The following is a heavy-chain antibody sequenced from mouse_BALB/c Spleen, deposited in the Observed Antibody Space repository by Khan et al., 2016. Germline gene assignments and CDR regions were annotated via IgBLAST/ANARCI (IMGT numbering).Heavy chain of an antibody. CDR2: ISYDGSN. J-gene: IGHJ3*01. CDR1: GYSITSGYY. V-gene: IGHV3-6*02. Sequence: EVQLQESGPGLVKPSQSLSLNCSVTGYSITSGYYWNWIRQFPGNKLEWMGYISYDGSNNYNPSLKNRISITRDTSKNQFFLTLNSVTTEDTATYYCARGYYGSSYVGWFAYWGQGTLVTVSA. CDR3: ARGYYGSSYVGWFAY. D-gene: IGHD1-1*01.